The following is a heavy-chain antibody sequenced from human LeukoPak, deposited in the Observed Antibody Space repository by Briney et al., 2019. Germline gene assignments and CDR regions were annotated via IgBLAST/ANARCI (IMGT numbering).Heavy chain of an antibody. V-gene: IGHV4-39*01. J-gene: IGHJ6*02. D-gene: IGHD2-15*01. CDR1: GDSMTSSNHY. CDR2: IYYGGST. Sequence: SETLSLTCTVSGDSMTSSNHYWVWIRQPPGKGLEWIGSIYYGGSTYYNPSLKSRVTISQDTSKHQFSLKVNTVTAADTAVYHCARRSHCTGDSCYPVWGQGTTVTVSS. CDR3: ARRSHCTGDSCYPV.